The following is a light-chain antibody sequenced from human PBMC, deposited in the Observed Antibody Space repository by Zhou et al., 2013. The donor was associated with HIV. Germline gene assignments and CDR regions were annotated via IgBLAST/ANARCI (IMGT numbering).Light chain of an antibody. CDR1: QSISHW. J-gene: IGKJ2*01. Sequence: DIQMTQSPSTLSASVGDRVTLTCRASQSISHWLAWYQVKPGKAPNLVISGASVLQSGVPLRFSGSGSGTDFTLTLTDLQPEDLATYICQQSYTTPYTFGLGTKLEIK. CDR2: GAS. CDR3: QQSYTTPYT. V-gene: IGKV1-39*01.